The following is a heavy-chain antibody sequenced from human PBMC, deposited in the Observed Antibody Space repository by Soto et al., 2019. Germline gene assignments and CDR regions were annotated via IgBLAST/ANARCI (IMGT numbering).Heavy chain of an antibody. Sequence: EVQLVESGGGLVQPGGSLRLSCAASGFTFSSYWMHWVRQAPGKGLVWVSRIKGDGSVTSYADSVKGRFTISRDNAKNTLYLQMNSLRAEDTAVYYCAKSDWFDPWGQGTLVTVSS. CDR2: IKGDGSVT. V-gene: IGHV3-74*01. CDR1: GFTFSSYW. J-gene: IGHJ5*02. CDR3: AKSDWFDP.